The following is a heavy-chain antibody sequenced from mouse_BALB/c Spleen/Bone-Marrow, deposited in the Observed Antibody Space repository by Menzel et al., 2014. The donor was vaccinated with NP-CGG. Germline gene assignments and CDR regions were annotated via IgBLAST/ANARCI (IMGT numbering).Heavy chain of an antibody. J-gene: IGHJ1*01. Sequence: EVKLMESGGGLVKPGGSLKLSCAASGSTFSDYYMYWVRQTPEKRLEWVATISDGGIYTYYPDSVKGRFTISRDNAKNNLYLQMSSLKSEDTAMYYCARVVTTATLYWYFDVWGAGTTVTVSS. CDR2: ISDGGIYT. V-gene: IGHV5-4*02. CDR3: ARVVTTATLYWYFDV. CDR1: GSTFSDYY. D-gene: IGHD1-2*01.